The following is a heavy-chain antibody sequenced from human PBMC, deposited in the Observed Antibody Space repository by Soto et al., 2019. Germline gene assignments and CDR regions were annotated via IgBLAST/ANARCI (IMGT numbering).Heavy chain of an antibody. V-gene: IGHV1-3*01. J-gene: IGHJ5*02. Sequence: QDQFVQSGAEVKKPGASVKVSCKTSRYTFSNYIIHWVRQAPGLGLEWMGWVSADNGGSKLSQKFQGRVTMSRDTFANTVYMELTSLRYEDTAVYYCAGVQYYDYVWGSHRPDRSYFDPWGQGTLVTVSS. CDR1: RYTFSNYI. D-gene: IGHD3-16*02. CDR3: AGVQYYDYVWGSHRPDRSYFDP. CDR2: VSADNGGS.